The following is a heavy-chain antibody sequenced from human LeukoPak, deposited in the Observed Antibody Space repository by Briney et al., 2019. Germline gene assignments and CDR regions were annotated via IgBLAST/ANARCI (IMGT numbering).Heavy chain of an antibody. Sequence: PSQTLSLTCTVSGGSITSGGYYWSWIRQHPGKGLEWIGYIYYSGSTRYNPSLNSRVNITADTSKNQFSLNLISVTAADTAVYYCARGGTVVTPNSWGQGTLVTVSP. CDR2: IYYSGST. CDR3: ARGGTVVTPNS. J-gene: IGHJ4*02. D-gene: IGHD4-23*01. CDR1: GGSITSGGYY. V-gene: IGHV4-31*03.